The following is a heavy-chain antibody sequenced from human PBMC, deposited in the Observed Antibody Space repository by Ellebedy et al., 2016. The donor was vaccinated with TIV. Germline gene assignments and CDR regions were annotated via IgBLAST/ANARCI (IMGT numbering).Heavy chain of an antibody. D-gene: IGHD3-22*01. Sequence: MPSETLSLTCTVSGGSISSGDYYWSWIRQPPGKGREWIGHIYYNGSTYYNPSLKSRVTISVDTSKNQFSLKLSSVTAAETAVYYCARVGDSSGYYPLDYWGPGTLVTVSS. CDR1: GGSISSGDYY. V-gene: IGHV4-30-4*01. J-gene: IGHJ4*02. CDR2: IYYNGST. CDR3: ARVGDSSGYYPLDY.